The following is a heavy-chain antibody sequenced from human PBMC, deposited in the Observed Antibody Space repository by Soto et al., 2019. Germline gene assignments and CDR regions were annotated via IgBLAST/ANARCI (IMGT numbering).Heavy chain of an antibody. D-gene: IGHD5-18*01. CDR3: ARSPDVDTANQH. Sequence: PGGSLRLSCAASGFTFSSYSMNWVRQAPGKGLEWVSSISSSSSYIYYADSVKGRFTISRDNAKNSLYLQMNSLRAEDTAVYYCARSPDVDTANQHWGQGTLVTVSS. V-gene: IGHV3-21*01. CDR2: ISSSSSYI. CDR1: GFTFSSYS. J-gene: IGHJ1*01.